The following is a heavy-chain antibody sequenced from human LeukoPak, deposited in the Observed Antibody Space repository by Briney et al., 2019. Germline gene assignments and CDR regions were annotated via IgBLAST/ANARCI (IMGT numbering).Heavy chain of an antibody. J-gene: IGHJ4*02. V-gene: IGHV3-48*01. CDR3: AKASAMIVVVSKHFDY. Sequence: GGSLRLSCAASGFTFSSYSMNWVRQAPGKGLEWVSYISSSSGNIYYADSVKGRFTISRDNAKTSLYLQMNSLRAEDTAVYYCAKASAMIVVVSKHFDYWGQGTLVTVSS. CDR1: GFTFSSYS. D-gene: IGHD3-22*01. CDR2: ISSSSGNI.